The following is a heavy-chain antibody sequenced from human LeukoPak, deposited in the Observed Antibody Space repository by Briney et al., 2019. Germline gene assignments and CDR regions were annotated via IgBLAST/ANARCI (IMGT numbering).Heavy chain of an antibody. CDR2: IYSGGNT. J-gene: IGHJ4*02. Sequence: GGSLRLSCAASGLTVSSNYMSWVRQAPGKGLEWVSIIYSGGNTFYADSVKGRFTISRDNAKNSLYLQMNSLRDEDTAVYYCARARDGSYDYWGQGTLVTVSS. CDR1: GLTVSSNY. V-gene: IGHV3-66*01. D-gene: IGHD1-26*01. CDR3: ARARDGSYDY.